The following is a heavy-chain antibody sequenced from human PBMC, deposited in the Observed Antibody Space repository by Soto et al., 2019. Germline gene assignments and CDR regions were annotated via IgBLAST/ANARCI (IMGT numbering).Heavy chain of an antibody. CDR1: GFTFSNAW. V-gene: IGHV3-15*01. CDR3: TTGMVRGVIVYYYYGMEV. J-gene: IGHJ6*02. D-gene: IGHD3-10*01. CDR2: IKSKTDGGTT. Sequence: GGSLRLSCAASGFTFSNAWMSWVRQAPGKGLEWVGRIKSKTDGGTTDYAAPVKGRFTISRDDSKNTLYLQMNSLKTEDTAVYYCTTGMVRGVIVYYYYGMEVWGQGTKVTVSS.